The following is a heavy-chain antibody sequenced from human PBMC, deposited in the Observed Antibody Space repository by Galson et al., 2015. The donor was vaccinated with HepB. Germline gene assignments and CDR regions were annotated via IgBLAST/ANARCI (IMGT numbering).Heavy chain of an antibody. J-gene: IGHJ4*02. CDR3: TREEGGSPDY. Sequence: SLRLSCAASGFTFGDYAMSWVRQAPGKGLEWVGFIRSKAYGGTTEYAASVKGRFTISRDDSKSIAYLQMNSLKTEDTAVYYCTREEGGSPDYWGQGTLVTVSS. D-gene: IGHD1-26*01. CDR2: IRSKAYGGTT. V-gene: IGHV3-49*04. CDR1: GFTFGDYA.